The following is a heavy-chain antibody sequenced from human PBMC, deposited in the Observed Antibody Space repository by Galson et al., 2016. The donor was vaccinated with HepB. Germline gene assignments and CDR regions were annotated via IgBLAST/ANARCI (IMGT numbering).Heavy chain of an antibody. CDR1: GGNFNNYA. CDR3: ARWRITVTTFSPYYFYYDMDV. CDR2: IIPLFDTA. Sequence: SVKVSCKASGGNFNNYAISWVRQAPGQGLEWMGGIIPLFDTANYAQKFQGRVTITADESTTTGYMELTSLGAGDTAVYYCARWRITVTTFSPYYFYYDMDVWGQGTTVTVSA. V-gene: IGHV1-69*13. J-gene: IGHJ6*01. D-gene: IGHD4-17*01.